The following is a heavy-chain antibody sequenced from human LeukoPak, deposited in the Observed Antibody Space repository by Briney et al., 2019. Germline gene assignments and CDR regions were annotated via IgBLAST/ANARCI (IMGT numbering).Heavy chain of an antibody. CDR3: AREGRLWFGELLPEKDFDI. CDR1: GFTVSSNY. J-gene: IGHJ3*02. D-gene: IGHD3-10*01. Sequence: GGSLRLSCAASGFTVSSNYMSWVRQAPGKGLEWVSVIYSGGSTYYADSVKGRFTISRDNSKNTLYLQMNSLRAEDTAVYYCAREGRLWFGELLPEKDFDIWGQGTMVTVSP. CDR2: IYSGGST. V-gene: IGHV3-66*01.